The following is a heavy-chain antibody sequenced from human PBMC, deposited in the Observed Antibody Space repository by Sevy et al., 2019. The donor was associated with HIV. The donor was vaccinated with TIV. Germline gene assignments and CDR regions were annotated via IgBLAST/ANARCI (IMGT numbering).Heavy chain of an antibody. D-gene: IGHD1-26*01. V-gene: IGHV4-59*08. CDR1: GGSITSLY. CDR3: AGENAWGRGYS. Sequence: SETLFPTCTVSGGSITSLYWNWIRQPPGKGLEWIANIYYNGHINYNPSLKSRVTLSLDTSKNQFSLRLSSVTAADTAMYYCAGENAWGRGYSWGQGTLVTVSS. J-gene: IGHJ4*02. CDR2: IYYNGHI.